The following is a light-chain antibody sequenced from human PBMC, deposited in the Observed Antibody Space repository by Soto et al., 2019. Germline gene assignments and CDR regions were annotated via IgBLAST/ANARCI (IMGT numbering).Light chain of an antibody. CDR2: DAS. Sequence: EIVLTQSPATLSLSPGERATLSCXASQSVSSYLAWYQQKPGQAPRLLIYDASNRATGIPARFSGSGSGTDFTLTISSLEPEDFAVYYCQQRSNWPLTFGGGTKVDIK. V-gene: IGKV3-11*01. CDR1: QSVSSY. CDR3: QQRSNWPLT. J-gene: IGKJ4*01.